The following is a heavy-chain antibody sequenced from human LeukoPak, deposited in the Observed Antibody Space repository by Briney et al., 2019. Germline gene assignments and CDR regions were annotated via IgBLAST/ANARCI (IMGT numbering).Heavy chain of an antibody. Sequence: SETLSLTYTVSGGSISSYYWSWIRQPPGKGLEWIGFIFYSGTTNYNPSLKSRVTISVDTSKNQFSLKLSSVTAADTAVYYCARVITVRGVIFDYWGQGTLVTVSS. CDR3: ARVITVRGVIFDY. CDR1: GGSISSYY. CDR2: IFYSGTT. J-gene: IGHJ4*02. D-gene: IGHD3-16*01. V-gene: IGHV4-59*01.